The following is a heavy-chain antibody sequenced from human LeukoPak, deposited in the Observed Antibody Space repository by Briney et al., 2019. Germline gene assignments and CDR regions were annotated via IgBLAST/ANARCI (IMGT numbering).Heavy chain of an antibody. J-gene: IGHJ6*03. CDR2: IRSKTNNFET. V-gene: IGHV3-73*01. Sequence: GGSLRLSCAASGITFDGSPIHWVRQDSGKGLEWVGRIRSKTNNFETGYAASVKGRFLIPRDDSRNVSYLQMNNLKIEDTAVYYCQAYYYYYMDVWGKGTAVTVS. CDR1: GITFDGSP. CDR3: QAYYYYYMDV.